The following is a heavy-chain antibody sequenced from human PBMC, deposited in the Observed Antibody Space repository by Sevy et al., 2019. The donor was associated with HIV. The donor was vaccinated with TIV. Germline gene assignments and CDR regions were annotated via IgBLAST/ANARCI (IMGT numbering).Heavy chain of an antibody. Sequence: GGSLRLSCAASGFTFSSYGMHWLRQAPGKGLEWVAVIWYDGSNKYYADSVKGRFTISRDNSKNTLYLQMNSLRAEDTAVYYCAKGLWSSGGGYFDYWGQGTLVTVSS. CDR3: AKGLWSSGGGYFDY. V-gene: IGHV3-33*06. CDR2: IWYDGSNK. J-gene: IGHJ4*02. CDR1: GFTFSSYG. D-gene: IGHD3-16*01.